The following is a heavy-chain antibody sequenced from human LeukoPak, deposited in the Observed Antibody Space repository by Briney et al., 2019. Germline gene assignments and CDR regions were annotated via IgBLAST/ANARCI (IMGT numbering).Heavy chain of an antibody. CDR3: ARDGGDIVVVTASYYYMDV. CDR2: ISSNGGST. CDR1: GFTFSSYA. J-gene: IGHJ6*03. V-gene: IGHV3-64*01. Sequence: GGSLRLSCAASGFTFSSYAMHWVRQAPGKGLEYVSAISSNGGSTYYANSVKGRFTISRDNSKNTLYLQMGSLRAEDMAVYYCARDGGDIVVVTASYYYMDVWGKGTTVTVSS. D-gene: IGHD2-21*02.